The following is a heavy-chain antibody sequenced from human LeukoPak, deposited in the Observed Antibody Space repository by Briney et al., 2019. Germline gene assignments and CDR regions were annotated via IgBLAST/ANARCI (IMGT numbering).Heavy chain of an antibody. CDR2: INPNSGGA. Sequence: ASVKVSCKASGYTFTGDYLHWVRQAPGQGLEWMGRINPNSGGANYAQNFQGRVTMTRDTSISTAHMELSRLRSDDTAVYYCARSYCIGTNCYSHFFDYWGQGTLVTVSS. CDR3: ARSYCIGTNCYSHFFDY. D-gene: IGHD2-2*01. CDR1: GYTFTGDY. V-gene: IGHV1-2*06. J-gene: IGHJ4*02.